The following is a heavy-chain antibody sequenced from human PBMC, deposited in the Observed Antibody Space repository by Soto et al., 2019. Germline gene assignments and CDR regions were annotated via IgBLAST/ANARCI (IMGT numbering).Heavy chain of an antibody. Sequence: QVQLQESGPGLVKPSETLSLTCTVSDDSISTYYWSWIRQPPGKGLEWIGYIFYSGSTNYNPSLKSRVTISVDTSKTQFSLKLTSVTAADTAVYYCARHFSGDYGAEADAFDIWGQGTMVTVSS. V-gene: IGHV4-59*08. J-gene: IGHJ3*02. CDR2: IFYSGST. CDR1: DDSISTYY. CDR3: ARHFSGDYGAEADAFDI. D-gene: IGHD4-17*01.